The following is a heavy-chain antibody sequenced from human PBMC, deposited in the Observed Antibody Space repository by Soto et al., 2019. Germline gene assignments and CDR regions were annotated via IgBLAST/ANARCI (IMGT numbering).Heavy chain of an antibody. CDR3: ARGRWRWLRIVDY. CDR2: ISSSSSTI. Sequence: EVQLVESGGGLVQPGGSLRLSCAASGFTFSSYSMNWVRQAPGKGLEWVSYISSSSSTIYYADSVKGRFTISRDNAKNSLYLQMNSRRDEDTAVNYCARGRWRWLRIVDYWGQGTLVTVSS. J-gene: IGHJ4*02. V-gene: IGHV3-48*02. D-gene: IGHD2-21*01. CDR1: GFTFSSYS.